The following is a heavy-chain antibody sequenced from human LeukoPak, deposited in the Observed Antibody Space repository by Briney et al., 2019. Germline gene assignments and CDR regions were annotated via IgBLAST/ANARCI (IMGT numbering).Heavy chain of an antibody. Sequence: ASVKVSCKASGYTFTGYYMHWVRQAPGQGLEWMGWINPTSGGTTYAQTFQDRVTMTRDTSISTAYMELNSLGSDDTAVYYCARRLVDSNDGYDVWGQGTTVTVSS. V-gene: IGHV1-2*02. D-gene: IGHD5-24*01. J-gene: IGHJ3*01. CDR3: ARRLVDSNDGYDV. CDR1: GYTFTGYY. CDR2: INPTSGGT.